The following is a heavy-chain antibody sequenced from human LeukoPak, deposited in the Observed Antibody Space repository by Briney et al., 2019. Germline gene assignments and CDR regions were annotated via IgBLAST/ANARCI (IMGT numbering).Heavy chain of an antibody. D-gene: IGHD6-13*01. V-gene: IGHV4-4*02. CDR1: GGSISSSNW. CDR2: IYHSGST. CDR3: ARDRPPAAALDY. J-gene: IGHJ4*02. Sequence: SETLSLTCAVSGGSISSSNWWSWVRQPPGKGLEWIGSIYHSGSTYYNPSLKSRVTISVDTSKNQFSLKLSSVTAADTAVYYCARDRPPAAALDYWGQGTLVTVSS.